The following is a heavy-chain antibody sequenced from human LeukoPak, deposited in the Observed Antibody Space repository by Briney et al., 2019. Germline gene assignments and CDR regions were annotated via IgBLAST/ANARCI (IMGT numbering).Heavy chain of an antibody. CDR1: GGSFSGYY. J-gene: IGHJ4*02. Sequence: SETLSLTCAVYGGSFSGYYWSWIRQPPGKGLEWIGEINHSGSTNYNPSLKSRVTISVDTSKNQFSLKLSSVTAADTAVYYCARARGDYVWGSYRWDYFDYWGQGTLVTVSS. CDR2: INHSGST. V-gene: IGHV4-34*01. D-gene: IGHD3-16*02. CDR3: ARARGDYVWGSYRWDYFDY.